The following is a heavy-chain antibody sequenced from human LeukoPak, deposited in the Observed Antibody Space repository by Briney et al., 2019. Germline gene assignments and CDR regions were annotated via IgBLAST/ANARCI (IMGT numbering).Heavy chain of an antibody. D-gene: IGHD5-18*01. CDR3: ASLHVDTAMVTVDY. CDR1: GFTFSSYW. Sequence: PGGSLRLSCAASGFTFSSYWMSWVRQAPGKGLEWVAVISYDGSNKYYADSVKGRFTISRDNSKNTLYLQMNSLRAEDTAVYYCASLHVDTAMVTVDYWGQGTLVTVSS. CDR2: ISYDGSNK. J-gene: IGHJ4*02. V-gene: IGHV3-30*03.